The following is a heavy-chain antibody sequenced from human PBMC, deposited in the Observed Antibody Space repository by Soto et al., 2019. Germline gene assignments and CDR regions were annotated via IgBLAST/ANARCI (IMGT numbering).Heavy chain of an antibody. CDR2: ISGSGGST. CDR1: GFTFSSYA. Sequence: GSLRLSCAASGFTFSSYAMSWVRQAPGKGLEWVSAISGSGGSTYYADSVKGRFTISRDNSKNTLYLQMNSLRAEDTAVYYCAKDRTAAGTLSPFDYWGQGTLVTGSS. J-gene: IGHJ4*02. V-gene: IGHV3-23*01. CDR3: AKDRTAAGTLSPFDY. D-gene: IGHD6-13*01.